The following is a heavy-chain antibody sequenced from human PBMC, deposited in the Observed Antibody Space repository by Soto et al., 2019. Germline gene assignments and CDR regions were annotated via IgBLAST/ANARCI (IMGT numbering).Heavy chain of an antibody. V-gene: IGHV3-7*01. CDR1: GFTFSNYW. Sequence: GGSLRLSCAASGFTFSNYWMSWVRQAPGKGLEWVANINQDRSQRFYVDSVKGRFTISTDNAKNSPYLQMNSLRAEDTAVYYCARVRYCISTTCYFDYWGQGTLVTVSS. J-gene: IGHJ4*02. D-gene: IGHD2-2*01. CDR2: INQDRSQR. CDR3: ARVRYCISTTCYFDY.